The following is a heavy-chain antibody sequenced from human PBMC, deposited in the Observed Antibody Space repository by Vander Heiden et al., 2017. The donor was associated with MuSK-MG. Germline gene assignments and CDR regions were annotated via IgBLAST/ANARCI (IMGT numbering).Heavy chain of an antibody. J-gene: IGHJ4*02. V-gene: IGHV4-59*08. Sequence: QVQLQESGPGLVKPSETLSLTCTVSSGSIRGYYWSWIRQPPGKGLEWIGFIHYSGGTNYNPSLKSRVTISVDTSKNQFTLKLYSVTAADTAVYYCARHYDSGTYPLDYWGQGILVTVSA. CDR3: ARHYDSGTYPLDY. CDR2: IHYSGGT. D-gene: IGHD3-10*01. CDR1: SGSIRGYY.